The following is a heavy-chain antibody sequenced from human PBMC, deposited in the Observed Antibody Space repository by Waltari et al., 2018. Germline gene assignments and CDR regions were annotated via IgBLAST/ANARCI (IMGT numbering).Heavy chain of an antibody. J-gene: IGHJ6*02. CDR2: IYTSGST. CDR3: ARDRVYYDILTGYVPLYGMDV. V-gene: IGHV4-4*07. CDR1: GGSLSSSY. D-gene: IGHD3-9*01. Sequence: QVQLQESGPGLVTPSETLSLTCTVSGGSLSSSYWSWIRQPARKGLEWIGRIYTSGSTNYNPSLKSRVTMSVDTSKNQFSLKLSSVTAADTAVYYCARDRVYYDILTGYVPLYGMDVWGQGTTVTVSS.